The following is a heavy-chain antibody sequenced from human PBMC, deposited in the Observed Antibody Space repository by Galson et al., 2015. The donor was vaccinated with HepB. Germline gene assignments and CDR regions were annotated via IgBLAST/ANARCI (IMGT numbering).Heavy chain of an antibody. D-gene: IGHD2/OR15-2a*01. Sequence: SVKVSCKASGYTFTKYFMHWVRQAPGQGLEWMGIINPSGGTTSSAEKFQGRLTMTRDTSTSTVSMDLSSLRSEDTAVYYCARVQRGVIGAVDYWGQGTLVTVSS. V-gene: IGHV1-46*03. J-gene: IGHJ4*02. CDR2: INPSGGTT. CDR3: ARVQRGVIGAVDY. CDR1: GYTFTKYF.